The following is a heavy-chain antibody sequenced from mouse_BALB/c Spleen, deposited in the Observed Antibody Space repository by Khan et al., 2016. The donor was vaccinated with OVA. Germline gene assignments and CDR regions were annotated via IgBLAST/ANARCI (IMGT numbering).Heavy chain of an antibody. D-gene: IGHD1-1*01. CDR2: IYPFNDDT. J-gene: IGHJ3*01. CDR3: APVGTYYGSFAY. Sequence: EVQLQESGPELVKPGASVKMSCKASGYTFTSYVMHWVKQKPGLGLEWIGYIYPFNDDTKYNEKFKGKATLPSDNSSHTAYLEFNSLPSDDSAVYYVAPVGTYYGSFAYWGQGTLITVSA. V-gene: IGHV1S136*01. CDR1: GYTFTSYV.